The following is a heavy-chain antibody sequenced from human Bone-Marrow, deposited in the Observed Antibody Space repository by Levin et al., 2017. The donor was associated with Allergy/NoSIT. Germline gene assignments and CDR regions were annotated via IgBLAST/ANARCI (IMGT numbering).Heavy chain of an antibody. CDR1: GFTFTSYW. Sequence: GESLKISCAASGFTFTSYWLHWVRQAPGKGLVWVSRIDNDGSDRIYSDSVKGRFTISRDNAKNTVFLQMNSLRADDTAVYYCARGGFHHGFDIWGQGTMVTVSS. CDR2: IDNDGSDR. CDR3: ARGGFHHGFDI. J-gene: IGHJ3*02. V-gene: IGHV3-74*01. D-gene: IGHD3-16*01.